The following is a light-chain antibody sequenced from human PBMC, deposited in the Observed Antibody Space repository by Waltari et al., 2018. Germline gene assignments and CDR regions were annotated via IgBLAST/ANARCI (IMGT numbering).Light chain of an antibody. V-gene: IGLV8-61*01. J-gene: IGLJ3*02. CDR3: ALYMGSGIWV. CDR2: KAN. Sequence: QTVVTQEPSLSVSPGGTVTLTCALSSGSLSTTSYATWYQQTPGQAPRTLVYKANARSSGVPDRCSGSILGNTAALTITGAQAYDESDYYCALYMGSGIWVFGGGTRLTVL. CDR1: SGSLSTTSY.